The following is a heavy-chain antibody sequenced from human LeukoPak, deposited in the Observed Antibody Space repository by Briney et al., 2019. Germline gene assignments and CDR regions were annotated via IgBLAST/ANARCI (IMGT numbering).Heavy chain of an antibody. CDR1: GFIVCSNN. D-gene: IGHD6-13*01. CDR3: VSSSSGIASLRLHD. CDR2: IYSGGST. J-gene: IGHJ4*02. V-gene: IGHV3-53*01. Sequence: PGGSLRLSSAPSGFIVCSNNISWVRQASGKGLEWVSVIYSGGSTYYADSVKGRFTISRDNSKNTLYLQMNSLRAEDTAVYYCVSSSSGIASLRLHDSGQGTLVTVSS.